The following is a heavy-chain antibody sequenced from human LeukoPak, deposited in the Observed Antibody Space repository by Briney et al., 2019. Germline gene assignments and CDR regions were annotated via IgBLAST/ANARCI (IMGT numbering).Heavy chain of an antibody. CDR2: IYYSGST. CDR1: GGSISSYY. J-gene: IGHJ4*02. CDR3: ARDPDSSGWYLPYFDY. Sequence: SETLSLTCTVPGGSISSYYWSWIRQPPGKGLEWIGCIYYSGSTDYNPSLKSRVTISVDTSKNQFSLKLSSVTAADTAVYYCARDPDSSGWYLPYFDYWGQGTLVTVSS. D-gene: IGHD6-19*01. V-gene: IGHV4-59*12.